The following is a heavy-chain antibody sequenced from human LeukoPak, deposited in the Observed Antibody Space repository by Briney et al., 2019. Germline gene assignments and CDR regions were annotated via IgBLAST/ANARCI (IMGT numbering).Heavy chain of an antibody. CDR1: GGTFSSYA. D-gene: IGHD2-15*01. J-gene: IGHJ4*02. CDR3: ARERSGGYHDY. Sequence: GASGKVSCKASGGTFSSYAISWVRQAPGQGLEWMGGIIPIFGTANYAQKFQGRVTITTDESTSTAYMELSSLRSEDTAVYYCARERSGGYHDYWGQGTLVTVSS. CDR2: IIPIFGTA. V-gene: IGHV1-69*05.